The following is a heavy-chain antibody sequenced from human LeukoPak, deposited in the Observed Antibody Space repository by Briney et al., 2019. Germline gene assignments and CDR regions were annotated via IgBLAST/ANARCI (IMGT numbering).Heavy chain of an antibody. V-gene: IGHV3-48*04. CDR1: GFTFSSYS. CDR2: ISSSSSTI. J-gene: IGHJ3*02. CDR3: ARWSGYDSDAFDI. Sequence: PGGSLRLSCAASGFTFSSYSMNWVRQAPGKGLEWVSYISSSSSTIYYADSVKGRFTISRDNAKNSLYLQMNSLRAEDTAVYYCARWSGYDSDAFDIWGQGTMVTVSS. D-gene: IGHD5-12*01.